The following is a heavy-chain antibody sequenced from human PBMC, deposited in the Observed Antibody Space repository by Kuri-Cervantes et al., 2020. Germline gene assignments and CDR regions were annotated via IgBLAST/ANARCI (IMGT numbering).Heavy chain of an antibody. V-gene: IGHV3-30*18. CDR3: AKDWGYSGSYGVISYYYGMDV. J-gene: IGHJ6*02. D-gene: IGHD1-26*01. CDR2: ISYDGSNK. CDR1: GFTFSSYG. Sequence: GESLKISCAASGFTFSSYGMHWVRQAPGKGLEWVAVISYDGSNKYYADSVKGRFTISRDNPKNTLYLQMNSLRAEDTAVYYCAKDWGYSGSYGVISYYYGMDVWGQGTTVTVSS.